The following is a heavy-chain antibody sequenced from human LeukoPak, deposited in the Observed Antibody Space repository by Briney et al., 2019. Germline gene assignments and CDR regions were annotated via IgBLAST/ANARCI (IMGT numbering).Heavy chain of an antibody. J-gene: IGHJ6*04. CDR1: GGTFSSYA. CDR3: ARGSPGGDPGIAAAGTVYYYYGMDV. CDR2: IIPIFGTA. D-gene: IGHD6-13*01. Sequence: GASVKVSCKASGGTFSSYAISWVRQAPGQGLEWMGGIIPIFGTANYAQKFQGRVTITADESTSTAYMELSSLRSEDTAVYYCARGSPGGDPGIAAAGTVYYYYGMDVWGKGTTVTVSS. V-gene: IGHV1-69*13.